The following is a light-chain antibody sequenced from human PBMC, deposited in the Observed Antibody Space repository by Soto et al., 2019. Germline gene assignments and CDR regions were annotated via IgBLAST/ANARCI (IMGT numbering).Light chain of an antibody. Sequence: DMQMTQYPSTLSASLVYRFTITCLASQSISSWLAWYQHKAVKAPKPLIYDASTLESGVPSRFSGSGSGTEFTLTITSLQPDDFATYYCQQYNTYPETFVQETYVDI. CDR2: DAS. CDR3: QQYNTYPET. J-gene: IGKJ1*01. CDR1: QSISSW. V-gene: IGKV1-5*01.